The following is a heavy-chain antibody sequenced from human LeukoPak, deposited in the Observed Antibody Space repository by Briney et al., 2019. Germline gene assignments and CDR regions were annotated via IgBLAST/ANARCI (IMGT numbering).Heavy chain of an antibody. CDR3: ARQSRNYDYVWGSHAFDI. Sequence: PGGSLRLSCAASGFTFSSYSMNWVRQAPGKGLEWVSSISSSSSYIYYADSVKGRFTISRDNAKNSLYLQMNSLRAEDTAVYYCARQSRNYDYVWGSHAFDIWGQGTMVTVSS. V-gene: IGHV3-21*01. D-gene: IGHD3-16*01. CDR2: ISSSSSYI. CDR1: GFTFSSYS. J-gene: IGHJ3*02.